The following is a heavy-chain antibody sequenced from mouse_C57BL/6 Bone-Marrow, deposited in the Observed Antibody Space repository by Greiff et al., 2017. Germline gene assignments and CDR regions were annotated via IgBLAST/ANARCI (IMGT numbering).Heavy chain of an antibody. CDR2: IDPRDGST. CDR3: ARLEFDGSSGDWYFDV. D-gene: IGHD1-1*01. V-gene: IGHV1-85*01. CDR1: GYTFTSYD. Sequence: QVQLQQSGPELVKPGASVRLSCKASGYTFTSYDINWVKQRPGQGLEWIGWIDPRDGSTKDTEKFQGKATLTVDTYSSTAYMELHSLTSEESAVYFCARLEFDGSSGDWYFDVWGTGTTVTVSS. J-gene: IGHJ1*03.